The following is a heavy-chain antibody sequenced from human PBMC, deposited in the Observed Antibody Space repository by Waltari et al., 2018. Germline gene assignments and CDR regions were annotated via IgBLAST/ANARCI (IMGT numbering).Heavy chain of an antibody. CDR2: IKSDDSST. Sequence: EVQLVESGGGLVQPGGSLRLSCAASGFTFSSHWMHWVRQAPGKGLVWVSCIKSDDSSTRYADSVKGRFTISRDNAKNTLYLQMNSLRAEDTAVYYCARDGVGAGHDLDYWGQGTLVTVSS. CDR3: ARDGVGAGHDLDY. J-gene: IGHJ4*02. CDR1: GFTFSSHW. V-gene: IGHV3-74*01. D-gene: IGHD1-26*01.